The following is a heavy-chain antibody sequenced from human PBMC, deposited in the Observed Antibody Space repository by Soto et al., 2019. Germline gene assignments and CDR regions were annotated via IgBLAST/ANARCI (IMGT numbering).Heavy chain of an antibody. V-gene: IGHV1-69*13. D-gene: IGHD3-10*01. CDR2: IIPIFGTA. CDR3: ARGYYGSGSYGMDV. J-gene: IGHJ6*02. CDR1: GGTFSSYA. Sequence: VASVKVSCKASGGTFSSYAISWVRQAPGQGLEWMGGIIPIFGTANYAQKFQGRVTITADESTSTAYMELSSLRSEDTAVYYCARGYYGSGSYGMDVWGQGTTVTVSS.